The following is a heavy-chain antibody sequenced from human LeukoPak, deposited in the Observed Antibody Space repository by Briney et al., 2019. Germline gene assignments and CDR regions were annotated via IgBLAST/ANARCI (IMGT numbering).Heavy chain of an antibody. D-gene: IGHD1-1*01. CDR2: ISGSGGST. J-gene: IGHJ4*02. Sequence: GGSLRLSCAPSGFTFSSYAMSCGPEAPGPRLKWVSAISGSGGSTYYADSVKGRFTISRDNSKNTLYLQMNSLRAEDTAVYYCAKVDWNHLFDYWGQGTLVTVSS. V-gene: IGHV3-23*01. CDR1: GFTFSSYA. CDR3: AKVDWNHLFDY.